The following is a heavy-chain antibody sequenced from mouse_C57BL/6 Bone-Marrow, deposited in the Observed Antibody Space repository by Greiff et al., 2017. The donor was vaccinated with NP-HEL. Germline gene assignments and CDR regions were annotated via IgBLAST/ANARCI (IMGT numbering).Heavy chain of an antibody. Sequence: EVKLVESGGGLVKPGGSLKLSCAASGFTFSSYAMSWVRQTPEKRLEWVATISDGGSYTYYPDNVKGRFTISRDNAKNNLYLQMGHLKSEDTAMYYCARAYYGSTSGFAYWGQGTLVTVSA. CDR2: ISDGGSYT. V-gene: IGHV5-4*03. CDR3: ARAYYGSTSGFAY. CDR1: GFTFSSYA. D-gene: IGHD1-1*01. J-gene: IGHJ3*01.